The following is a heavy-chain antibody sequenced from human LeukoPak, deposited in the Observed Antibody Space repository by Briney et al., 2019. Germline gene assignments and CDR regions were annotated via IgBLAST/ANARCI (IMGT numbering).Heavy chain of an antibody. CDR3: ARGGGGHIAAAEGWNWFDP. CDR2: INPNSGGT. V-gene: IGHV1-2*02. D-gene: IGHD6-13*01. J-gene: IGHJ5*02. CDR1: GYTFTGYY. Sequence: ASVKVSCKASGYTFTGYYMHWVRQAPGQGLEWMGWINPNSGGTNYAQKFQGRVTMTRDTSISTAYMELSRLRSDDTAVYYCARGGGGHIAAAEGWNWFDPWGQGTLVTVSS.